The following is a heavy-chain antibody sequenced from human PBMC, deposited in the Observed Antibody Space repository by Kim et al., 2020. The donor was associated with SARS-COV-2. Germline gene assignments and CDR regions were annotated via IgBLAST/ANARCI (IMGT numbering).Heavy chain of an antibody. V-gene: IGHV4-38-2*02. CDR2: IYHSGST. D-gene: IGHD7-27*01. J-gene: IGHJ4*01. CDR3: ASTDHQFNWGPQTDVDY. CDR1: GYSISSGYY. Sequence: SETLSLTCTVSGYSISSGYYWGWIRQPPGKGLEWIGSIYHSGSTYYNPSLKSRVTISVDTSKNQFSLKLSSVTAADTAVYYCASTDHQFNWGPQTDVDY.